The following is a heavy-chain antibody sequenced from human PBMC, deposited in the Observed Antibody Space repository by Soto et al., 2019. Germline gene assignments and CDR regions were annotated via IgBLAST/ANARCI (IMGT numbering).Heavy chain of an antibody. CDR3: ARGAGWFGREYYYYMDV. Sequence: PSETLSLTCTVSGGTIISYYWSWIRQPPGKGLEWIGYIYYSGSTNYNPSLKSRVTISVDTSKNQFSLKLSSVTAADTAVYYCARGAGWFGREYYYYMDVWGKGTTVTVSS. V-gene: IGHV4-59*01. CDR1: GGTIISYY. D-gene: IGHD3-10*01. CDR2: IYYSGST. J-gene: IGHJ6*03.